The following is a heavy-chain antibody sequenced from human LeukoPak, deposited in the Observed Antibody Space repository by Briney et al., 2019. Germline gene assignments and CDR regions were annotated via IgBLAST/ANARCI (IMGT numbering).Heavy chain of an antibody. CDR3: ARANCSSTSCYPWYYYGMDV. CDR2: ISSSSSYI. D-gene: IGHD2-2*01. Sequence: PGGSLRLSCAASGFTFSSYSMNWVRQAPGKGLEWVSSISSSSSYIYYADSVKGRFSISRDNAKISLYLQMNSLRAEDTAVYYCARANCSSTSCYPWYYYGMDVWGQGTTVTVSS. J-gene: IGHJ6*02. CDR1: GFTFSSYS. V-gene: IGHV3-21*01.